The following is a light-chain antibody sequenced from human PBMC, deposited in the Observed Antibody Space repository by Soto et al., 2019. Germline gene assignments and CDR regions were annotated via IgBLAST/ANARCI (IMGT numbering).Light chain of an antibody. CDR1: QSVSTW. Sequence: EMTQSPATLSASAGQSATIACMASQSVSTWLAWYQQKPGQAPRLLIYDASTRATDIPLRFSGSGSGTAFTLSISRLQPEDFVVYYCQQYDRSPRTFGQGTKVDI. CDR2: DAS. V-gene: IGKV3-15*01. J-gene: IGKJ1*01. CDR3: QQYDRSPRT.